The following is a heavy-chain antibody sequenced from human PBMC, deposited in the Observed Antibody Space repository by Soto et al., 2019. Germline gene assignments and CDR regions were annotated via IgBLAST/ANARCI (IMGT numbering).Heavy chain of an antibody. CDR2: IYYSGST. Sequence: SETLSLTCTVSGGSISRHYWSWIRQPPGKGLEWIGYIYYSGSTNYSPSLKSRVTISVDTSKNQFSLKLSSVTAADTAVYYCARGVVRYYGSGINYYYGMDVWGQGTTVTVSS. D-gene: IGHD3-10*01. V-gene: IGHV4-59*11. CDR1: GGSISRHY. J-gene: IGHJ6*01. CDR3: ARGVVRYYGSGINYYYGMDV.